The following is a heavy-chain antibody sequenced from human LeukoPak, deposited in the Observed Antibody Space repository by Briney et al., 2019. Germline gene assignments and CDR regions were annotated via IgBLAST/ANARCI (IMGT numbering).Heavy chain of an antibody. CDR2: IYYSGST. CDR1: GGSISSYY. Sequence: PSETLSLTCTVSGGSISSYYRSWIRQPPGKGLEWIGYIYYSGSTKYNPSLKSRVTISIDTSKNQFSLRLSSVTAADTAVYYCARQESGSGSYLCYFDYWGQGTLVTVSS. V-gene: IGHV4-59*08. J-gene: IGHJ4*02. CDR3: ARQESGSGSYLCYFDY. D-gene: IGHD3-10*01.